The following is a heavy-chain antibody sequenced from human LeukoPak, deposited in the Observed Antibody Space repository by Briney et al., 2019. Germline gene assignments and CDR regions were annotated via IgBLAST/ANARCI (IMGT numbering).Heavy chain of an antibody. CDR1: GGSVSSGSYY. J-gene: IGHJ4*02. CDR2: IYYRGST. CDR3: ARDYGDYGNDY. Sequence: SETLSLTSTVSGGSVSSGSYYWSWIRQPPGKGLEWIGYIYYRGSTNYNPSLKSRVTISVDTSKNQFSLKLSSVTAADTAIYYCARDYGDYGNDYWGQGILVTVSS. D-gene: IGHD4-17*01. V-gene: IGHV4-61*01.